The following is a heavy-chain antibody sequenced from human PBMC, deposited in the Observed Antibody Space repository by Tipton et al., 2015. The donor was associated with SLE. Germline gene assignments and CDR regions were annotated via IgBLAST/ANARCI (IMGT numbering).Heavy chain of an antibody. D-gene: IGHD2-21*01. CDR1: GGSISSSSYY. Sequence: TLSLTCTVSGGSISSSSYYWGWIRQPPGKGLEWIGSIYNSGSTHYNPSLKSRVTISVDTSKNQFSLKLSSVTAADTAVYFCAREDFCGPRFFQPWVQGTLVRVSS. J-gene: IGHJ1*01. CDR3: AREDFCGPRFFQP. V-gene: IGHV4-39*07. CDR2: IYNSGST.